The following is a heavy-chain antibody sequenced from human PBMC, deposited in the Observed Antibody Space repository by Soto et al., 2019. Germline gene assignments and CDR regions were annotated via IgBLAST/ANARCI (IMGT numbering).Heavy chain of an antibody. D-gene: IGHD2-15*01. J-gene: IGHJ5*02. Sequence: PWETLSLTCTVSGGSIIGSYWSWIRQPPGKGLEWIGYIYYSGSTNYNPSLKSRVTISIDTSNNQFSLKLSSVTAADTAVYYCARETGYCSAGSCGWFDPWGQGTLVTVSS. CDR3: ARETGYCSAGSCGWFDP. CDR2: IYYSGST. CDR1: GGSIIGSY. V-gene: IGHV4-59*01.